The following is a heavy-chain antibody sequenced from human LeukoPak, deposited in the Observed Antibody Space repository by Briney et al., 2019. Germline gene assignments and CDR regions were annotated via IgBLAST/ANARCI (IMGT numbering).Heavy chain of an antibody. Sequence: SETLSLTCTVSGASMSSFYWTWIRQPSGKGLEWIGNIFNSGTTNYNPSLQSRVTISVDTSKNQFSLKVSSVTAADTAVYYCAREDRNYYYMDVWGKGTTVTVSS. D-gene: IGHD2-15*01. CDR1: GASMSSFY. CDR2: IFNSGTT. V-gene: IGHV4-4*08. CDR3: AREDRNYYYMDV. J-gene: IGHJ6*03.